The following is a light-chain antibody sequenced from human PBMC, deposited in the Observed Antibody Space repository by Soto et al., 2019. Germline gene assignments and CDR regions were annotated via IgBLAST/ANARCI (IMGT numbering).Light chain of an antibody. V-gene: IGLV2-14*03. CDR2: AVT. CDR3: SSYTGSITPVV. Sequence: QSVLTQPASVSGSPGQSITISCTGTSSDVGGYNSVSWYQFHPGKAPKLVIYAVTNRPSGVSNRFSGSKSGNTASLTISGLQAEDEADYYCSSYTGSITPVVFGRGTKLTVL. CDR1: SSDVGGYNS. J-gene: IGLJ2*01.